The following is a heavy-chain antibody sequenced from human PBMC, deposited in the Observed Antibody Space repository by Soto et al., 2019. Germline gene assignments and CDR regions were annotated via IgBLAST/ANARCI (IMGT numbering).Heavy chain of an antibody. CDR3: ARLVPPDYRFGLDY. CDR2: IYYSGST. D-gene: IGHD3-10*01. J-gene: IGHJ4*02. V-gene: IGHV4-30-4*01. CDR1: GGSISSGDYY. Sequence: SETLSLTCTVSGGSISSGDYYWSWIRQPPGKGLEWIGYIYYSGSTYYNPSLKSRVTISVDTSKNQFSLKLSSVTAADTAVYYCARLVPPDYRFGLDYWGQGTLVTVSS.